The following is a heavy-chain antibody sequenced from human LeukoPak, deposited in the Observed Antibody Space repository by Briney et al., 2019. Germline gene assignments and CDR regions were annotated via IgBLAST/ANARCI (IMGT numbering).Heavy chain of an antibody. V-gene: IGHV3-21*01. CDR3: AREGYDSSGGGY. J-gene: IGHJ4*02. D-gene: IGHD3-22*01. Sequence: GGSLRLSCAASGFTFSSYSMNWVRQAPGKGLEWVSSISSSSSYIYYADSVKGRFTISRDNAKNSLYLRMNSLRAEDTAVYYCAREGYDSSGGGYWGQGTLVTVSS. CDR2: ISSSSSYI. CDR1: GFTFSSYS.